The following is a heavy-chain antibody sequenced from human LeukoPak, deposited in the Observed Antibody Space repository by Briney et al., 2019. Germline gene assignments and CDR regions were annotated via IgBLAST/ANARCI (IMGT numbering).Heavy chain of an antibody. V-gene: IGHV1-69*06. J-gene: IGHJ6*03. CDR1: GGTLSSYA. CDR3: ARGGDGYNLDYYYYMDV. Sequence: SVKVSCKASGGTLSSYAIRWVRQAPGQGLEWMGGIIPMFGTADYAQKLQGRVTITADKSTSTAYMELSSLRSEDTAVYYCARGGDGYNLDYYYYMDVWGKGTTVTVSS. D-gene: IGHD5-24*01. CDR2: IIPMFGTA.